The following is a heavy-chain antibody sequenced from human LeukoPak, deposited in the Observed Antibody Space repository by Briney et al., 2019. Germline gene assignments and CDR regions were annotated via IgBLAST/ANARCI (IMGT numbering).Heavy chain of an antibody. CDR1: AYSIGSGYY. J-gene: IGHJ3*02. D-gene: IGHD3-22*01. CDR3: ARGPYSYDSSGAFDI. Sequence: SETLSLTCTVSAYSIGSGYYWGWIRQPPGMGLEWIGSIHHSGNNYYNPSLKSRVTISVDTSKNQFSLKLSSVTAADTAVCFCARGPYSYDSSGAFDIWGQGTMVTVSS. CDR2: IHHSGNN. V-gene: IGHV4-38-2*02.